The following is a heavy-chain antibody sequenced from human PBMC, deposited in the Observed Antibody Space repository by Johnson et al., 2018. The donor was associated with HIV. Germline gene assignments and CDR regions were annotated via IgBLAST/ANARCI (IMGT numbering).Heavy chain of an antibody. CDR3: ARGGSSWYLRAFDI. Sequence: QVQLVESGGGVVQPGRSLRLSCAASGFTFSSYAMHWVRQAPGKGLEWVTVISYDGSNKYYADSVKGRFTISRDNSKNTLYLQMNSLRPDDTAVYYCARGGSSWYLRAFDIWGQGTMVTVSS. D-gene: IGHD6-13*01. CDR1: GFTFSSYA. V-gene: IGHV3-30*04. J-gene: IGHJ3*02. CDR2: ISYDGSNK.